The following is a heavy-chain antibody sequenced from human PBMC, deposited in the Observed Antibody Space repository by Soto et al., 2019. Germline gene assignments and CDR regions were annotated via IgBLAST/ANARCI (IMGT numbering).Heavy chain of an antibody. V-gene: IGHV4-59*08. CDR3: ASLVRYYYYMDV. D-gene: IGHD2-8*02. J-gene: IGHJ6*03. CDR1: GGSISSYY. Sequence: SETLSLTCTVSGGSISSYYWSWIRQPPGKGLEWIGYIYYSGSTNYNPSLKSRVTISVDTSKNQFSLKLSSVTAADTAVYYCASLVRYYYYMDVWGKGTTVTVS. CDR2: IYYSGST.